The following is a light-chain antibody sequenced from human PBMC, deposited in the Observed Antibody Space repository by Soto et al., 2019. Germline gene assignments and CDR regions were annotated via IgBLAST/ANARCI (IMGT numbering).Light chain of an antibody. CDR1: QSISSSY. Sequence: ENVLTQSPGTLSLSPGGRATLSCRASQSISSSYLAWYQQKPGQAPRLLIYGASSRAAGIPDRISGSGSGTDFTLTISRLEPEDFAVYYCQQYGTSPSTFGQGTKLEIK. CDR2: GAS. V-gene: IGKV3-20*01. J-gene: IGKJ2*01. CDR3: QQYGTSPST.